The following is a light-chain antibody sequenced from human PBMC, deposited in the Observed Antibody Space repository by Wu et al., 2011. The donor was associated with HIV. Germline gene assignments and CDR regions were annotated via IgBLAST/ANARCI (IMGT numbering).Light chain of an antibody. V-gene: IGKV3-15*01. CDR2: GAS. Sequence: SCRASQSVSSNLAWYQQKPGQAPRLLIYGASTGPLVSQPGSVASGSVTEFTLTISSMQSEDFAVYYCQQYDKWPPWTFGQGTKVEIK. J-gene: IGKJ1*01. CDR3: QQYDKWPPWT. CDR1: QSVSSN.